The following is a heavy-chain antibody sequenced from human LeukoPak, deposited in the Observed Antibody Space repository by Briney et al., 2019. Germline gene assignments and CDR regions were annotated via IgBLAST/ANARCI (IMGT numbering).Heavy chain of an antibody. J-gene: IGHJ3*02. CDR2: ISYDGSNK. CDR3: AKGGGSLIGAFDI. Sequence: GGSLRLSCAASGFTFSSYAMHWVRQAPGKGLEWVAVISYDGSNKYYADSVKGRFTISRDNSKNTLYLQMNSLRAEDTALYYCAKGGGSLIGAFDIWGQGTMVTVSS. V-gene: IGHV3-30-3*01. D-gene: IGHD2-15*01. CDR1: GFTFSSYA.